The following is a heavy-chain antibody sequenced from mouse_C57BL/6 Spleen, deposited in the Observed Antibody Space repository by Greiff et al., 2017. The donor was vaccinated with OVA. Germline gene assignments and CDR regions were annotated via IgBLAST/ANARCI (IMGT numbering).Heavy chain of an antibody. CDR2: IDPETGGT. CDR1: GYTFTDYE. J-gene: IGHJ2*01. Sequence: VQLQESGAELVRPGASVTLSCKASGYTFTDYEMHWVKQTPVHGLEWIGAIDPETGGTAYNQKFKGKAILTADKSSSTAYMELRSLTSEDSAVYYCTRKRNRGYFDYWGQGTTLTVSS. CDR3: TRKRNRGYFDY. V-gene: IGHV1-15*01.